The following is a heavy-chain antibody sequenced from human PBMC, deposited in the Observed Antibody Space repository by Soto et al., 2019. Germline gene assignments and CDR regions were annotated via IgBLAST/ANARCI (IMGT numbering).Heavy chain of an antibody. J-gene: IGHJ4*02. V-gene: IGHV3-66*01. D-gene: IGHD1-26*01. CDR1: GFTVSSNY. CDR2: IYSGGST. Sequence: GGSLRLSCAASGFTVSSNYMSWVRQAPGKGLEWVSVIYSGGSTYYADSVKGRFTISRDNSKNTLYLQMNSLRAEDTAVYYCARDGWVPPRDYFDYWGQGTLVTVSS. CDR3: ARDGWVPPRDYFDY.